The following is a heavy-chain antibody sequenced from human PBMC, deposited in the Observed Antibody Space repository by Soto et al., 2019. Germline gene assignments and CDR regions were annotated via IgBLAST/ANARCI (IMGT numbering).Heavy chain of an antibody. Sequence: GGSLNSPVQPLDSPSVATGCTGSAKLQGGGLEWVASISSSGSFIYYADSVKGRFTISRDDAEKSLYLQMNSLRAEDTAVYYCARGQYWNHAFDIWGQGTMVTVSS. CDR3: ARGQYWNHAFDI. CDR2: ISSSGSFI. D-gene: IGHD1-1*01. V-gene: IGHV3-21*01. CDR1: DSPSVATG. J-gene: IGHJ3*02.